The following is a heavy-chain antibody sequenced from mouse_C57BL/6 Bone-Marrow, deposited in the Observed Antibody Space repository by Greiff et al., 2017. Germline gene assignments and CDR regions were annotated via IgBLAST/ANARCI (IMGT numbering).Heavy chain of an antibody. V-gene: IGHV1-76*01. J-gene: IGHJ4*01. Sequence: QVQLKQSGAELVRPGASVKLSCKASGYTFTDYYINWVKQRPGQGLEWIARIYPGSGDTYYNEKFKGKGTLTAEKSSSTAYMQLSSLTSEDSAVYFCARGRLRRMDYWGQGTSVTVSS. CDR2: IYPGSGDT. D-gene: IGHD2-4*01. CDR1: GYTFTDYY. CDR3: ARGRLRRMDY.